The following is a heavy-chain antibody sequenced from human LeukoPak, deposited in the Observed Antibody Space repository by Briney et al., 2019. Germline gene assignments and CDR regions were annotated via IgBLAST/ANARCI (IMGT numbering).Heavy chain of an antibody. CDR1: GFTFSSYG. V-gene: IGHV3-30*02. J-gene: IGHJ4*02. CDR2: IRYDGSNK. D-gene: IGHD3-9*01. CDR3: AKGSYYDILTGSIHDY. Sequence: GGSLRLSCAASGFTFSSYGMHWVRQAPGKGLEWVAFIRYDGSNKYYADSVKGRFTISRDNSKNTLYLQMNSLRAEDTAVYYCAKGSYYDILTGSIHDYWGQGTLVTVSS.